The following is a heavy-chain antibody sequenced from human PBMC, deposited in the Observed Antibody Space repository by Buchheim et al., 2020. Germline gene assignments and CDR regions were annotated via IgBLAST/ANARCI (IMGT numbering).Heavy chain of an antibody. CDR2: INPSGGST. J-gene: IGHJ4*02. CDR3: ARVYNAVTPPYYFDY. V-gene: IGHV1-46*01. Sequence: QVQLVQSGAEVKKPGASVKVSCKASGYTFTGYYMHWVRQAPGQGLEWMGIINPSGGSTSYAQKFRGRVTMTRDTSTSTVYMELSSLRSEDTAVYYCARVYNAVTPPYYFDYWGQGTL. CDR1: GYTFTGYY. D-gene: IGHD4-17*01.